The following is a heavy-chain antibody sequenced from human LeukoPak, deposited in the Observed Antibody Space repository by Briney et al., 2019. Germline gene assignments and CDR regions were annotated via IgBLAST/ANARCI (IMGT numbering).Heavy chain of an antibody. D-gene: IGHD3-22*01. CDR3: ARSSSGYLYFPFDI. J-gene: IGHJ3*02. V-gene: IGHV1-69*05. CDR1: GGTFSSYA. Sequence: SVKVSXKASGGTFSSYAISWMRQAPGQGLEWMGGIIPIFGTANYAQKFQGRVTITTDESTSTAYMELSSLRSEDTAVYYCARSSSGYLYFPFDIWGQGTMVTVSS. CDR2: IIPIFGTA.